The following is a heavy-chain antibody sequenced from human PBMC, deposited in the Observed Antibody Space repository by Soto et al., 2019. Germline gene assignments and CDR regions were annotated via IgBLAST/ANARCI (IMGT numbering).Heavy chain of an antibody. CDR3: ARITIFGVGLDY. CDR1: GYTFTSYD. CDR2: MNPNSGNT. D-gene: IGHD3-3*01. J-gene: IGHJ4*02. Sequence: QVQLVQSGAEVKKPGASVKVSCKASGYTFTSYDINWVRQATGQGLEWMGWMNPNSGNTGYAQKFQGSVTMSRNTSISTAYMELSSLRSEDTAVYYCARITIFGVGLDYWGQGTLVTVSS. V-gene: IGHV1-8*01.